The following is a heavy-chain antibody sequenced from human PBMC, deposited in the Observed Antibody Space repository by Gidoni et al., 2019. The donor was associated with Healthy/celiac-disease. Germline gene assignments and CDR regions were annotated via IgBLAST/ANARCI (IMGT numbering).Heavy chain of an antibody. J-gene: IGHJ4*02. CDR2: IYHSGST. Sequence: QVQLQESGPGLVKPSGTLSLTCAVSGGSIRSSNWWSWVRQPPGKGLEWIGEIYHSGSTNYNPSLKSRVTISVDKPKNQFSLKLSSVTAADTAVYYCARDPEYYDSSGYYYGFDYWGQGTLVTVSS. CDR3: ARDPEYYDSSGYYYGFDY. V-gene: IGHV4-4*02. D-gene: IGHD3-22*01. CDR1: GGSIRSSNW.